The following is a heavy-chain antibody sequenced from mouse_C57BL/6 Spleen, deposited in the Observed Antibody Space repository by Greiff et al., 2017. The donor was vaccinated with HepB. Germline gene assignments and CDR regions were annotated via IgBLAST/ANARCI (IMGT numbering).Heavy chain of an antibody. CDR3: TRDHGYDGYLKGGYMDV. CDR1: GFTFSSYA. Sequence: EVLLVESGEGLVKPGASLKLSCAASGFTFSSYAMSWVRQTPEKRLEWVAYISSGGDYIYYADTVKGRFTISRDNARNTLYLQISSLKSEDTAMSYCTRDHGYDGYLKGGYMDVWGTGTTATVSS. D-gene: IGHD2-3*01. J-gene: IGHJ1*03. CDR2: ISSGGDYI. V-gene: IGHV5-9-1*02.